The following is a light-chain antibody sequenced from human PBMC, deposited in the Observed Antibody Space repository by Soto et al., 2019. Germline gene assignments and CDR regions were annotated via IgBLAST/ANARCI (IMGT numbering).Light chain of an antibody. Sequence: ETVMKQSPATLSASPGARATLSCRAGQSVSSSYLAWYQQKPGQAPRLLIYGASSRATGIPDRFSGSGSGTDFTLTISRLEPEDFAVYYGQQYGSSPSLTLGGGTKGDIK. V-gene: IGKV3-20*01. CDR3: QQYGSSPSLT. CDR1: QSVSSSY. CDR2: GAS. J-gene: IGKJ4*01.